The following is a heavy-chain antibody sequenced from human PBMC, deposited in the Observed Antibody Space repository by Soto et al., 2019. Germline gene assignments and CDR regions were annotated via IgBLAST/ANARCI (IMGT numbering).Heavy chain of an antibody. Sequence: QVQLVQSGAEVKKPGASVKVSCKASGYTFTSYYMHWVRQAPGQGLEWMGIINPSGGSTSNAQKFQGRVTMTRDTSTSTVYMELSSLRSEDTAVYYCARDRAVVVPAATTFYYYYGMDVWGQGTTVTVSS. CDR2: INPSGGST. CDR3: ARDRAVVVPAATTFYYYYGMDV. D-gene: IGHD2-2*01. J-gene: IGHJ6*02. V-gene: IGHV1-46*01. CDR1: GYTFTSYY.